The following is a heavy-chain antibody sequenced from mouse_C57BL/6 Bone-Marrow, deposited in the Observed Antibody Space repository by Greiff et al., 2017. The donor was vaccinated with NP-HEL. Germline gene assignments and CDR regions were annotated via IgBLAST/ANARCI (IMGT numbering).Heavy chain of an antibody. CDR2: IWTGGGT. J-gene: IGHJ2*01. V-gene: IGHV2-9-1*01. Sequence: VKVVESGPGLVAPSQSLSITCTVSGFSLTSYAISWVRQPPGKGLERLGVIWTGGGTNYNSALKSRLSISKDNSKSQVFLKMNSLQTDDTARYYCARRYYGDYWGQGTTLTVSS. CDR1: GFSLTSYA. CDR3: ARRYYGDY.